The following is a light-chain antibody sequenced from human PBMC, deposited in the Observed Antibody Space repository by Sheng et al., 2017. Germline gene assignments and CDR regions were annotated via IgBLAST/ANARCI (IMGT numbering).Light chain of an antibody. J-gene: IGKJ1*01. Sequence: DIQMTQSPSSLSASVGDRVTITCQATQDISNHLNWFQHKPGKAPKLLIYAASTLEPGVPSGFSGSGSGTHFTFTISSLQPEDVATYYCQQYDNFHWTFGQGTKVEIK. V-gene: IGKV1-33*01. CDR3: QQYDNFHWT. CDR2: AAS. CDR1: QDISNH.